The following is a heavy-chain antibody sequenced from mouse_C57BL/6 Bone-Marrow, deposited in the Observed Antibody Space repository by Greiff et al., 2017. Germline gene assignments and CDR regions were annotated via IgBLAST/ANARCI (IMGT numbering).Heavy chain of an antibody. Sequence: QVQLQQSGAELVRPGTSVKVSCKASGYAFTNYLIEWVKQRPGQGLEWIGVINPGSGGTNYNEKFKGKATLTADKSSSTAYMQLSSLTSEDSAVYCCARGTTVVDFDYWGQGTTLTVSS. CDR1: GYAFTNYL. V-gene: IGHV1-54*01. CDR3: ARGTTVVDFDY. CDR2: INPGSGGT. D-gene: IGHD1-1*01. J-gene: IGHJ2*01.